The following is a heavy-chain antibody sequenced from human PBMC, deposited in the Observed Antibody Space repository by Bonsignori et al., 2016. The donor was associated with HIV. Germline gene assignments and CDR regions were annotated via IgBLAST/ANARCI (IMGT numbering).Heavy chain of an antibody. D-gene: IGHD3-22*01. CDR2: ISAYNDNT. J-gene: IGHJ4*02. V-gene: IGHV1-18*01. CDR3: ARDPVSYYDSSGYFNY. Sequence: WVRQAPGQGLEWMGWISAYNDNTNYAQRLQGRVTMTTDTSTSTAYMELRSLRSDDTAVYYCARDPVSYYDSSGYFNYWGQGTLVTVSS.